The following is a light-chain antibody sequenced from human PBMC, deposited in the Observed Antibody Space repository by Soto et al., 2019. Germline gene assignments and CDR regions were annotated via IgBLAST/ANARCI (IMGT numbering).Light chain of an antibody. CDR2: EVS. CDR1: SSDVGSYNY. J-gene: IGLJ1*01. CDR3: SSYAGSNNNYV. V-gene: IGLV2-8*01. Sequence: QSALTQPPSASGSPGQSVTISCTGTSSDVGSYNYVSWYQQHPGKAPKFIIYEVSKRPSGVPDRFSGSKSGNTASLTVSGLQAEDEADYYCSSYAGSNNNYVFGTGTKLTVL.